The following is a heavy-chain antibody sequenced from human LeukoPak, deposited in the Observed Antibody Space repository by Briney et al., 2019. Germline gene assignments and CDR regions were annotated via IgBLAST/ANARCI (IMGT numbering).Heavy chain of an antibody. CDR3: ARVGCSSTSCYIYYYYGMDV. CDR1: GGTFSSYA. D-gene: IGHD2-2*02. CDR2: IIPIFGTA. V-gene: IGHV1-69*13. Sequence: SVKVSCKASGGTFSSYAISWVQQAPGQGLEWMGGIIPIFGTANYAQKFQGRVTITADESTSTAYMELSSLRSEDTAVYYCARVGCSSTSCYIYYYYGMDVWGQGTTVTVSS. J-gene: IGHJ6*02.